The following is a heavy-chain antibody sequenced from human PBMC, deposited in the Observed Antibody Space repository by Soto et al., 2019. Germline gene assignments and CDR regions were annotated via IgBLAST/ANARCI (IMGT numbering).Heavy chain of an antibody. CDR2: IYPGDSDT. D-gene: IGHD4-4*01. Sequence: GESLKISCKGSGYSFTSYWIDWVRQMPGKGLEWMGIIYPGDSDTRYSPSFQGQVTISADKSISTAYLQWSSLKASDTAMYYCARQRAVTTFGYSSCGMDVWGKGTTVTVSS. CDR3: ARQRAVTTFGYSSCGMDV. CDR1: GYSFTSYW. V-gene: IGHV5-51*01. J-gene: IGHJ6*04.